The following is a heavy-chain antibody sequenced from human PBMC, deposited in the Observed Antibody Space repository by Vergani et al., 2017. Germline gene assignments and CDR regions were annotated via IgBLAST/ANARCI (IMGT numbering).Heavy chain of an antibody. Sequence: QVQLQESGPGLVKPSQTLSLTCTVSGGSISSGGYYWSWLRQPPGKGLEWIGYIYYSGSTYYNPSLKSRVTLAVDTSKNQCSLKLSSLTAADPAVYYVARERVVDNWNYVHDYGMDVWGQGTTVTVSS. V-gene: IGHV4-31*03. CDR2: IYYSGST. D-gene: IGHD1-7*01. CDR1: GGSISSGGYY. J-gene: IGHJ6*02. CDR3: ARERVVDNWNYVHDYGMDV.